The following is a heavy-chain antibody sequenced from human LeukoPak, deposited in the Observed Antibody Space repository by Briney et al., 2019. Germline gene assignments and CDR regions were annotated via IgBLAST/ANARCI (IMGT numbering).Heavy chain of an antibody. V-gene: IGHV3-7*01. CDR1: GFTFTDYW. D-gene: IGHD6-13*01. CDR3: ARDGTAAGLYFDL. J-gene: IGHJ4*01. CDR2: IRQDGSEK. Sequence: GGSLRLSCEVSGFTFTDYWMNWVRQAPGKGPEWVASIRQDGSEKNYVDSVKGRFTISRDNTKNSLSLQLNGLRAEDTAVYYCARDGTAAGLYFDLWGQGTLVTVSS.